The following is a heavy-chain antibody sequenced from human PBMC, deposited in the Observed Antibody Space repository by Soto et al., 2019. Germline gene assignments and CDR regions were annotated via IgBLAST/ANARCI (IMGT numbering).Heavy chain of an antibody. CDR3: VRDSCERDYPVDY. D-gene: IGHD3-16*01. Sequence: QVQLVESGGGVVQPGRSLRLSCAASGFTFSSYAMHWVRQAPGKGLEWVAVISYDGSNKYYADSVKGRFTISRDKSKNTGYLPNYNLKTEGTALEEFVRDSCERDYPVDYWGQGTLVTVSS. CDR1: GFTFSSYA. J-gene: IGHJ4*02. V-gene: IGHV3-30-3*01. CDR2: ISYDGSNK.